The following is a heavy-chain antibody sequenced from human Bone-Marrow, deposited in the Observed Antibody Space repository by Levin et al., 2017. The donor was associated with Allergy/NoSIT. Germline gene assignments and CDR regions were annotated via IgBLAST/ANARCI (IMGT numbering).Heavy chain of an antibody. CDR2: ISSSGSAI. CDR3: AKDKVAAGASYSYYGVDV. D-gene: IGHD6-13*01. CDR1: GFTLSDYY. J-gene: IGHJ6*02. Sequence: PGGSLRLSCAASGFTLSDYYMGWIRQAPGKGLEPVSYISSSGSAIYYADSVKGRFTISRDNSENTLFLQMDSLRVDDTAVYYCAKDKVAAGASYSYYGVDVWGQGTTVTVSS. V-gene: IGHV3-11*04.